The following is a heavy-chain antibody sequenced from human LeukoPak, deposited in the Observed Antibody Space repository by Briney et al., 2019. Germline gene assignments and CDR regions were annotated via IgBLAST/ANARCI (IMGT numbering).Heavy chain of an antibody. V-gene: IGHV1-69*05. J-gene: IGHJ4*02. CDR2: IIPIFGTA. Sequence: SVKVSCKASGGTFSSYAISWVRQAPGQGLEWMGGIIPIFGTANYAQKFQGRVTITTDESTSTAYMELSSLRSEDTAVYYCARTGVELLEGGFDYWGQGALVNVSS. CDR3: ARTGVELLEGGFDY. D-gene: IGHD1-26*01. CDR1: GGTFSSYA.